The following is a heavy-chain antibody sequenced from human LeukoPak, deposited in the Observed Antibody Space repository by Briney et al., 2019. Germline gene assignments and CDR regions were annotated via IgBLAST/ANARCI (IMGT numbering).Heavy chain of an antibody. J-gene: IGHJ4*02. CDR3: ARRRDFIDY. V-gene: IGHV3-11*01. D-gene: IGHD3/OR15-3a*01. CDR1: GFTLSDYY. CDR2: SSSSGSTI. Sequence: GGPLRLSCAASGFTLSDYYMSWIRQAPGKGLKSVSYSSSSGSTIYYADSVKGRFAISRDNAKNSLYLQMNSLRAEDTAVYYCARRRDFIDYWGQGTLVTVSS.